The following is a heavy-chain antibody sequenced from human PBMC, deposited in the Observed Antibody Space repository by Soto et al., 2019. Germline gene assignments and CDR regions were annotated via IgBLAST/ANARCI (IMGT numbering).Heavy chain of an antibody. J-gene: IGHJ4*02. Sequence: QVQLQEWGPGLVKPSQTLSLTCTVSGGSIRNGDYYWGWIRQPPGKGLEWIGYVYYSGTTYSHPSRKRRVTISVDTSENEFSLRLSSVTAADTAVYYCVTVNLVGAAYDFDYWGPGTLVTVSS. CDR2: VYYSGTT. CDR1: GGSIRNGDYY. CDR3: VTVNLVGAAYDFDY. V-gene: IGHV4-30-4*01. D-gene: IGHD1-26*01.